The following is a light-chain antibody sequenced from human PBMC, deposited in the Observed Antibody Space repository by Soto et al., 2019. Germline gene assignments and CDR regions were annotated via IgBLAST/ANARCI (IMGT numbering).Light chain of an antibody. J-gene: IGKJ4*01. Sequence: AIQLTQSTSSLSASVGDSVTITCRASQGISSALAWYQQTPGRAPKLLIYDASTLASGVPSRFSGSRSGTDFTLTVSSLQPEDFASYYCQQYNTYFSLTFGGGTKVDIK. CDR2: DAS. CDR3: QQYNTYFSLT. CDR1: QGISSA. V-gene: IGKV1-13*02.